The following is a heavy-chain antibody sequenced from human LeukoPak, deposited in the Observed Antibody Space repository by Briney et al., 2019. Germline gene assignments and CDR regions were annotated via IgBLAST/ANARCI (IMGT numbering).Heavy chain of an antibody. J-gene: IGHJ4*02. V-gene: IGHV1-18*01. Sequence: ASVKASCKASGYTFTSYGISWVRQAPGQGLEWMGWISAYNGNTNYAQKLQGRVTMTTDTSTSTAYMELRSLRSDDTAVYYCARDHLRTAMVTLDYWGQGTLVTVSS. D-gene: IGHD5-18*01. CDR1: GYTFTSYG. CDR3: ARDHLRTAMVTLDY. CDR2: ISAYNGNT.